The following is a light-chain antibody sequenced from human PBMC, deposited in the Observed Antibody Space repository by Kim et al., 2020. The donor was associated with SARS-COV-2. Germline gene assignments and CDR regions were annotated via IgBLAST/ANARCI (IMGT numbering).Light chain of an antibody. Sequence: EIVMTQSPATLSLSPGERATFSCRASQSISRTLAWYQQKPGQAPRLLIYAASTRATTIPARFSGSGSGTEFTLTISSLQSEDLAVYYCQQYNNWPYTFGQGTKLEI. J-gene: IGKJ2*01. V-gene: IGKV3-15*01. CDR3: QQYNNWPYT. CDR2: AAS. CDR1: QSISRT.